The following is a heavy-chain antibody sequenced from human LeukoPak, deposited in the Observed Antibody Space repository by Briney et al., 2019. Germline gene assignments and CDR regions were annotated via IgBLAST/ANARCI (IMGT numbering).Heavy chain of an antibody. Sequence: GGSLRLSCAASGFTFSSYAMSWVRQAPGKGPEWVSAISVSGYSTYYADSVKGRFTISRDNSKNTLYLQMNSLRAEDTAVYYCAKDQSSSLPKTYYFDYWGQGTLVTVSS. J-gene: IGHJ4*02. CDR3: AKDQSSSLPKTYYFDY. CDR2: ISVSGYST. CDR1: GFTFSSYA. V-gene: IGHV3-23*01. D-gene: IGHD6-13*01.